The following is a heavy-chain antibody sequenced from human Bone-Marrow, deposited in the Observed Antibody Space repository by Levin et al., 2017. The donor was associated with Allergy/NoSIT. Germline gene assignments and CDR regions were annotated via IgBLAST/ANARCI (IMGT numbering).Heavy chain of an antibody. D-gene: IGHD3-16*01. J-gene: IGHJ6*03. CDR3: TTDWGTHYYMDV. V-gene: IGHV3-15*01. CDR2: IKSKTHGGTT. Sequence: LSLTCAASGFTFSNAYISWVRQAPGEGLEWVGRIKSKTHGGTTDCAAPVKGRFTISRDDSKNTVFLQMNSLKTEDTAVYYCTTDWGTHYYMDVWGKGTTVTVSS. CDR1: GFTFSNAY.